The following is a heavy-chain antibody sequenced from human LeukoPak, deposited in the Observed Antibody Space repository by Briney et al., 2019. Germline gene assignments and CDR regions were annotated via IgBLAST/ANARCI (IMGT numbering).Heavy chain of an antibody. CDR1: GFTFTTYA. CDR2: ISFDGSNK. J-gene: IGHJ4*02. CDR3: ARAYGSGWHLDY. Sequence: QPGGSLRLSRAASGFTFTTYAMTWVRQAPGKGLEWVAVISFDGSNKYYADSVKGRFTISRDNSKNTLHLQMNSLRAEDTAVYYCARAYGSGWHLDYWGQGTLVTVSS. V-gene: IGHV3-30-3*01. D-gene: IGHD6-19*01.